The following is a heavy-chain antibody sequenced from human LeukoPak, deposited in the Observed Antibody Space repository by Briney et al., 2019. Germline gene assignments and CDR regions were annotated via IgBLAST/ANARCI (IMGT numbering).Heavy chain of an antibody. CDR1: AGSISSGGYY. D-gene: IGHD6-19*01. V-gene: IGHV4-31*03. CDR3: ARGLSSSGWYAADY. J-gene: IGHJ4*02. Sequence: PSETLSLTCTVSAGSISSGGYYCSWIRQHPGTGLDWIGYIYYSGSTYYNPSLKSRVIISVDTSKKQFSLNLTSVTAADTAVYYCARGLSSSGWYAADYWGQGILVTVSS. CDR2: IYYSGST.